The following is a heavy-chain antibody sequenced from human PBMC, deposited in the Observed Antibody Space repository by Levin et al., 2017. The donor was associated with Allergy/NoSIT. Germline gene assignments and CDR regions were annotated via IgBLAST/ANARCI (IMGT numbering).Heavy chain of an antibody. CDR2: FDSDDHKT. D-gene: IGHD3-10*01. CDR3: AFGFGDIDY. CDR1: GHALTESP. J-gene: IGHJ4*02. V-gene: IGHV1-24*01. Sequence: GESLKISCKVSGHALTESPIHWVRQAPGKGLEWMACFDSDDHKTIYAQNFQDRVTLSEDTSTDTAFMELGSLKPEDTAIYYCAFGFGDIDYWGQGTQVTVSS.